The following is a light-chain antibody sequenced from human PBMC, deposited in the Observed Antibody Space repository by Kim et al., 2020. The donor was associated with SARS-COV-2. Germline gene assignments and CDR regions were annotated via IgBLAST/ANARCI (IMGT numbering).Light chain of an antibody. CDR2: GRN. V-gene: IGLV3-19*01. J-gene: IGLJ2*01. CDR3: QSRDSGGNVL. Sequence: VAWGQTVRITCQGDSLRSYYATWYQQRPRQAPVLVIYGRNNRPSGIPDRFSGSSSGNTASLTISGAQAEDEADFYCQSRDSGGNVLFGGGTKLTVL. CDR1: SLRSYY.